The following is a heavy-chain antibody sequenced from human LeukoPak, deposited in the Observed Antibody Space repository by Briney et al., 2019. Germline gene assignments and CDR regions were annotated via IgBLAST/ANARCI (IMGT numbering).Heavy chain of an antibody. CDR2: IWYDGSNK. V-gene: IGHV3-33*06. D-gene: IGHD5-18*01. CDR3: AKIGVQLWLLDYYYYMDV. CDR1: GFTFSSYG. Sequence: GGSLRLSCAASGFTFSSYGMHWVRQAPGKGLEWVAVIWYDGSNKYYADSVKGRFTISRDNSKNTLYLQMNSLRAEDTAVYYRAKIGVQLWLLDYYYYMDVWGKGTTVTVSS. J-gene: IGHJ6*03.